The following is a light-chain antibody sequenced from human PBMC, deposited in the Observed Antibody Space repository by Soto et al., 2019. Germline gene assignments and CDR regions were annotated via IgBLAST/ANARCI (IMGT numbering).Light chain of an antibody. CDR1: QSVSSSY. CDR2: GAS. V-gene: IGKV3-20*01. J-gene: IGKJ4*01. CDR3: QQYGSSLRT. Sequence: EIVLTQSPGTLSLSPGERATLSCRASQSVSSSYLAWYQQKPGQAPRLLIYGASSRATGIPARFSGSGSGTDFTLTISRLEPEDFGVYYCQQYGSSLRTFGGGTKVEIK.